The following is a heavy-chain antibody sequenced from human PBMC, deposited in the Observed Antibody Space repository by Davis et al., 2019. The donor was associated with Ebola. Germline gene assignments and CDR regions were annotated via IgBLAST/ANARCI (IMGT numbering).Heavy chain of an antibody. J-gene: IGHJ6*02. Sequence: GGSLRLSCAASGFPVSRNYMSWVRQAPGKGLEWVSVMYTGGNTYYTDSVEGRFTFSRDSAKNTVYLQMNSLRLEDTAVYFCARDQVYSDSTGYHDYYGMDVWGQGTTVTVS. CDR1: GFPVSRNY. V-gene: IGHV3-53*05. CDR3: ARDQVYSDSTGYHDYYGMDV. CDR2: MYTGGNT. D-gene: IGHD3-22*01.